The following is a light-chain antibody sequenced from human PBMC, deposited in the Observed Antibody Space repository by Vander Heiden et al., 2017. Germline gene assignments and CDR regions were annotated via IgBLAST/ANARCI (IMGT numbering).Light chain of an antibody. CDR1: QSGSSN. Sequence: IVMTQSTATLSVSPGERAPLSCRASQSGSSNVAWYQQKAGQAPRLLIYGASTRATGIPARFSGSGSGTEFTITISSLQSVDFAVYYCQQYNNWWTFGQGTKVEIK. J-gene: IGKJ1*01. V-gene: IGKV3-15*01. CDR3: QQYNNWWT. CDR2: GAS.